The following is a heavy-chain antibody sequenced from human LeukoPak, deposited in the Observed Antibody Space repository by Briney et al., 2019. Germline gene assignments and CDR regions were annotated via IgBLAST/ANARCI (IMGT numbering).Heavy chain of an antibody. D-gene: IGHD3-10*01. CDR2: IYYSGST. J-gene: IGHJ4*02. Sequence: SETLSLTCTVSGGSISSYYWSWIRQPPGKGLEWIGYIYYSGSTNYNPSLKSRVTISVDTSKNQFSLKLSSVTAADTAVYYCARVGTFGMAVLYFDYWGQGTLVTVSS. CDR1: GGSISSYY. CDR3: ARVGTFGMAVLYFDY. V-gene: IGHV4-59*01.